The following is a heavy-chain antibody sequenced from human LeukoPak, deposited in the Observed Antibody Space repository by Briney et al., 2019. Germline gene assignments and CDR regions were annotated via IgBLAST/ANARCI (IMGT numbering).Heavy chain of an antibody. J-gene: IGHJ3*02. CDR3: ARDMRGDGFDI. Sequence: GGSLILSCAASGFTFSSFWMTWVRQAPGKGLEWVANIRQDGSEKYYVDSVGGRFTISRDIAKKSLFLQMNSLRAEDTAVYYCARDMRGDGFDIWGQGTMVTVSS. D-gene: IGHD2-2*01. CDR1: GFTFSSFW. V-gene: IGHV3-7*04. CDR2: IRQDGSEK.